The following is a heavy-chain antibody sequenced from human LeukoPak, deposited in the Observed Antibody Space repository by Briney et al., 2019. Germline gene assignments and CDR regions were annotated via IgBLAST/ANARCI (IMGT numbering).Heavy chain of an antibody. Sequence: GGSLRLSCAASGFTFSSYWMHWVRQAPGKGLVWVSRINSDGSSTSYADSVKGRFTISRDNAKNTLYLQMNSLRAEDTALYYCAKGGAATENFDYWGQGTLVTVSS. CDR2: INSDGSST. D-gene: IGHD6-13*01. CDR3: AKGGAATENFDY. V-gene: IGHV3-74*01. J-gene: IGHJ4*02. CDR1: GFTFSSYW.